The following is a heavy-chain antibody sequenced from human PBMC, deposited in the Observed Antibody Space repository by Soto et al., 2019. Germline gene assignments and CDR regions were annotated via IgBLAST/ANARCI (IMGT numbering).Heavy chain of an antibody. J-gene: IGHJ6*03. Sequence: PSETLSLTCTVSGGSIGSSSYYWGWIRQPPGKGLEWIGSIYYSGSTYYNPSLKSRVTISVDTSKNQFSLKLSSVTAADTAVYYCARQPHEDFWSGYKNYMDVWGKGTTVTVSS. CDR3: ARQPHEDFWSGYKNYMDV. CDR1: GGSIGSSSYY. V-gene: IGHV4-39*01. D-gene: IGHD3-3*01. CDR2: IYYSGST.